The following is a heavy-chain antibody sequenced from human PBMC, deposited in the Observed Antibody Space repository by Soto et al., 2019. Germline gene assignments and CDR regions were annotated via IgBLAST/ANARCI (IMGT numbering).Heavy chain of an antibody. CDR3: ARRRGFPYYYGMDV. CDR1: GGSISSGGYS. J-gene: IGHJ6*02. Sequence: SETLSLTCAVSGGSISSGGYSCSWIRQPPGKGLEWIGYIYHSGSTYYNPSLKSRVTISVDRSKNQFSLKLSSVTAADTAVYYCARRRGFPYYYGMDVWGQGTTVTVSS. D-gene: IGHD5-12*01. CDR2: IYHSGST. V-gene: IGHV4-30-2*01.